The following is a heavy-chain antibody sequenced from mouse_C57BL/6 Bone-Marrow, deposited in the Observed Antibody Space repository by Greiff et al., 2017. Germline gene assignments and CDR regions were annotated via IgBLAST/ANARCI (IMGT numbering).Heavy chain of an antibody. CDR1: GYTFTSYW. CDR3: TRSGNYYGSSPRNYWYFDV. Sequence: DVKLVESGTVLARPGASVKMSCKTSGYTFTSYWMHWVNQRPGQGLEWIGAIYPGNSDTSYNQKFKGKAKLTAVTSASTAYMELSSLTNEDSAVYYCTRSGNYYGSSPRNYWYFDVWGTGTTVTVSS. CDR2: IYPGNSDT. J-gene: IGHJ1*03. V-gene: IGHV1-5*01. D-gene: IGHD1-1*01.